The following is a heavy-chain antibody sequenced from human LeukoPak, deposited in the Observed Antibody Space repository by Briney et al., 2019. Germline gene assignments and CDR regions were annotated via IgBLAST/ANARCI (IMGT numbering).Heavy chain of an antibody. CDR2: IYYSGST. V-gene: IGHV4-59*01. CDR1: GGSISSYY. Sequence: PSETLSLTCTVSGGSISSYYWSWIRQPPGKGLEWIGYIYYSGSTNYNPSLKSRVTISVDTSKNQFSLKLSSVTAADTAVYYYASRRGYSYPSISYFDYWGQGTLVTVSS. CDR3: ASRRGYSYPSISYFDY. D-gene: IGHD5-18*01. J-gene: IGHJ4*02.